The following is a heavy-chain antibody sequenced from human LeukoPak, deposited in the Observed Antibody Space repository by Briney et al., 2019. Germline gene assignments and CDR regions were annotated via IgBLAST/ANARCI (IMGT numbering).Heavy chain of an antibody. D-gene: IGHD3-22*01. CDR3: ARSGGYYDSSANWFDP. CDR1: GGTFSSYA. J-gene: IGHJ5*02. CDR2: VIPIFGTA. V-gene: IGHV1-69*13. Sequence: ASVKVSCKASGGTFSSYAISWVRQSPGQGLEWMGGVIPIFGTANYAQKFQGRVTITADEPTSTAYMELSSLRSEDTAVYYCARSGGYYDSSANWFDPWGQGTLVTVSS.